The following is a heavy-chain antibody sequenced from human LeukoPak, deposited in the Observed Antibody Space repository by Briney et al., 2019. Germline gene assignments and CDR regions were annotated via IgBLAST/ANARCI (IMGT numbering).Heavy chain of an antibody. J-gene: IGHJ6*02. CDR1: GGSISSYY. Sequence: SETLSFTCTVSGGSISSYYWSWIRQPPGKGLEWIGYIHYSGSTNYNPSLKSRVTISVDTSKEQFSLRLTSVTATDTAVYYCARHGDYGNYFYYGLDVWGQGTTVTVSS. D-gene: IGHD4-17*01. CDR3: ARHGDYGNYFYYGLDV. CDR2: IHYSGST. V-gene: IGHV4-59*08.